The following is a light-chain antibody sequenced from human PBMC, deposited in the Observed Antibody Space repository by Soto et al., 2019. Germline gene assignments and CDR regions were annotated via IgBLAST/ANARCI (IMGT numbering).Light chain of an antibody. Sequence: QSALTQPSSASGSPGQSVTISCTGTSSDIGGYNYVSWYQQNPGKAPKLMIYEVSKRPSGVPDRFSGSKSGNTASLTVSGLQAEDEADYYCSSYAGSNNFVVFGGGTQLTVL. V-gene: IGLV2-8*01. CDR1: SSDIGGYNY. CDR2: EVS. J-gene: IGLJ2*01. CDR3: SSYAGSNNFVV.